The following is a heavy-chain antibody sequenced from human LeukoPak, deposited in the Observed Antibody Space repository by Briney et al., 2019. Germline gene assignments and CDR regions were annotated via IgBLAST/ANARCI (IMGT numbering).Heavy chain of an antibody. D-gene: IGHD1-26*01. J-gene: IGHJ4*02. CDR2: IKQDGSEK. V-gene: IGHV3-7*01. CDR3: ARDRISSGSYSGSDY. Sequence: GGSLRLSCAASGFTFSSYWMSWVRQAPGKGLEWVANIKQDGSEKYYVDSVKGRFTISRDNAKNSLYLQMNSLRAEDTAVYYCARDRISSGSYSGSDYWGQGTLVTVSS. CDR1: GFTFSSYW.